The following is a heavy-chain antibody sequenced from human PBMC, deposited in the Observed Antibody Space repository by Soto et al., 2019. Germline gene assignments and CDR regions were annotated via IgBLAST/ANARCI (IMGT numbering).Heavy chain of an antibody. Sequence: GGSLRLSCAASGFTFSSYGMHWVRQAPGKGLEWVAVISYDGSNKYYADSVKGRFTISRDNSKNTLYLQMNSLRAEDTAVYYCAKEVFGVATYYYYGMDVWGQGTTVTVSS. CDR3: AKEVFGVATYYYYGMDV. J-gene: IGHJ6*02. D-gene: IGHD3-3*01. V-gene: IGHV3-30*18. CDR1: GFTFSSYG. CDR2: ISYDGSNK.